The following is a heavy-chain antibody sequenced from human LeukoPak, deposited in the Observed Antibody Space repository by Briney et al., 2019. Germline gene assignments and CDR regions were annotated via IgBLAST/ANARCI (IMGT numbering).Heavy chain of an antibody. D-gene: IGHD4-23*01. Sequence: ASVKVSCKASGYTFTSYYMHWVRQAPGQGLGWMGIINPSGGSTSYAQKFQGRVTMTRDTSTSTVYMELSSLRSKDTAVYYCARSLHDYGGNSQEYYFDYWGQGTLVTVSS. J-gene: IGHJ4*02. CDR1: GYTFTSYY. CDR2: INPSGGST. CDR3: ARSLHDYGGNSQEYYFDY. V-gene: IGHV1-46*01.